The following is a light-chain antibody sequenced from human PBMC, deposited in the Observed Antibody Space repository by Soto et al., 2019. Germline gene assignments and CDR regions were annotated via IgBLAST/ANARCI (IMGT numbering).Light chain of an antibody. V-gene: IGKV1-33*01. Sequence: DIQMTQSPSSLSASVGDRVTISCQASQDISNYLNWYQHKEGKAPKLLIYDASNLETGVPSRFSGSGSGTDFTFTISSLQPEDIATYYCQKYDSLPLTFGPGTKVDIK. J-gene: IGKJ3*01. CDR2: DAS. CDR3: QKYDSLPLT. CDR1: QDISNY.